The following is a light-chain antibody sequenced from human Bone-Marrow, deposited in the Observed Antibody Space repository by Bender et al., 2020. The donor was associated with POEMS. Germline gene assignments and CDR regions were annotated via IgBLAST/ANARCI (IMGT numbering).Light chain of an antibody. V-gene: IGLV7-46*01. CDR2: DAT. CDR1: TEAVTSCRC. Sequence: QTVVTQEPSLTVSPGGTVTLTCDSSTEAVTSCRCPYWFQQKPGQAPRPLIYDATVKHSWTPARFSGSLLGGKVALTLSGAQPEDEAEYYCLLLCSGGWVFGGGTKLTVL. CDR3: LLLCSGGWV. J-gene: IGLJ3*02.